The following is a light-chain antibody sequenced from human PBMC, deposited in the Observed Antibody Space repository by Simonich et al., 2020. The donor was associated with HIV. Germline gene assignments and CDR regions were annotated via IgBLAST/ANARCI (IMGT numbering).Light chain of an antibody. CDR3: QSYDRSLSGSV. Sequence: GAPGQRVTISCTGSSSNIGAGYDVHWYQQLPGTAPKLLIYGNSNRPSGVPDRFSGSKSGTSASLAITGLQAEDEADYYCQSYDRSLSGSVFGGGTKLTVL. J-gene: IGLJ3*02. CDR1: SSNIGAGYD. CDR2: GNS. V-gene: IGLV1-40*01.